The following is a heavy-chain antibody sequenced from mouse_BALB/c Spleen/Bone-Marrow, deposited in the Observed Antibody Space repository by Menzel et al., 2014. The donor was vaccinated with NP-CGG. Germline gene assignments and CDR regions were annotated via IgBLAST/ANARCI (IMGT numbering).Heavy chain of an antibody. CDR3: ARHAYYDQTEVSFVY. Sequence: EVHLVESGGGLVKSGGSLKLSCAASGFTFSNYGMSWVRQTPEKRLEWDATISGGGSYTFYSDSVKGRFTISRDNAKNNLYVQLSSLRSEDTAVYYCARHAYYDQTEVSFVYWGQGTLVTVSA. CDR2: ISGGGSYT. CDR1: GFTFSNYG. J-gene: IGHJ3*01. V-gene: IGHV5-9-2*01. D-gene: IGHD2-4*01.